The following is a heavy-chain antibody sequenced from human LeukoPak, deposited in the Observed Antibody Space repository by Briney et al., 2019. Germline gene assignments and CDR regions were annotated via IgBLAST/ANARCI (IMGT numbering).Heavy chain of an antibody. J-gene: IGHJ4*02. CDR1: GFTFDDYA. Sequence: GGSLRLSCAASGFTFDDYAMHWVRQAPGKGLEWVSGISWNSGSIGYADSVKGRFTISRDNAKNSLYLQMNSLRAEDTALYYCAASQAVAGTPIDYWGQGTLVTVSS. CDR2: ISWNSGSI. CDR3: AASQAVAGTPIDY. D-gene: IGHD6-19*01. V-gene: IGHV3-9*01.